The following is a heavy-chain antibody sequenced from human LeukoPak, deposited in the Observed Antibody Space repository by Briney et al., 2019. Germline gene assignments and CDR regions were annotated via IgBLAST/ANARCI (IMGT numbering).Heavy chain of an antibody. J-gene: IGHJ5*02. Sequence: GESLKISCKGSGYSFTSYWIGWVRQMLGKGLEWMGIIYPGDSDTRYSPSFQGQVTISADKSISTAYLQWSSLKASDTAMYYCARHVGSGWFRGFWFDPWGQGTLVTVSS. CDR1: GYSFTSYW. V-gene: IGHV5-51*01. D-gene: IGHD6-19*01. CDR3: ARHVGSGWFRGFWFDP. CDR2: IYPGDSDT.